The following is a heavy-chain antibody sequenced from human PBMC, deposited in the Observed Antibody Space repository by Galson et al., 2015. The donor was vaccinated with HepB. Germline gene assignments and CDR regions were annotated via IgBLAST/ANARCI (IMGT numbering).Heavy chain of an antibody. D-gene: IGHD2-15*01. J-gene: IGHJ3*02. CDR3: ARGRYCSGGSCYWVTDAFDI. CDR1: GGTFSSYA. Sequence: SVKVSCKASGGTFSSYAISWVRQAPGQGLEWMGGIIPIFGTANYAQKFQGRVTITADESTSTAYMELSSLRSEDTAVYYCARGRYCSGGSCYWVTDAFDIWGQGTMVTVSS. CDR2: IIPIFGTA. V-gene: IGHV1-69*13.